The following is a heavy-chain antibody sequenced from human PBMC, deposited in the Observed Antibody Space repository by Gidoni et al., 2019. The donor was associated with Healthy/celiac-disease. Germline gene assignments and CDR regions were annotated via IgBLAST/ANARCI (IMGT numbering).Heavy chain of an antibody. V-gene: IGHV3-48*02. CDR3: ARGSYCGGDCYHDYYYYGMDV. CDR2: ISSSSSTI. Sequence: EVQLVESGGGLVQPGGSLRLSCAASGFTFRSSRMNWVRQAPGKGLEWVSYISSSSSTIYYADSVKGRFTISRDNAKNSLYLQMNSLRDEDTAVYYCARGSYCGGDCYHDYYYYGMDVWGQGTTVTVSS. J-gene: IGHJ6*02. CDR1: GFTFRSSR. D-gene: IGHD2-21*01.